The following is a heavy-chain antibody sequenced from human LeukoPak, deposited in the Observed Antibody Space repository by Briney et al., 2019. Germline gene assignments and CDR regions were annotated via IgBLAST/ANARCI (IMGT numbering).Heavy chain of an antibody. CDR2: MNPNSGNT. V-gene: IGHV1-8*02. CDR3: ARAPRRNSSFDY. D-gene: IGHD6-19*01. CDR1: GYTFTSYD. Sequence: ASVKVSCKASGYTFTSYDINWVRQATGQGLEWMGWMNPNSGNTGYAQKFQGRVTMTRDMSTSTVYMELSSLRSEDTAVYYCARAPRRNSSFDYWGQGTLVTVSS. J-gene: IGHJ4*02.